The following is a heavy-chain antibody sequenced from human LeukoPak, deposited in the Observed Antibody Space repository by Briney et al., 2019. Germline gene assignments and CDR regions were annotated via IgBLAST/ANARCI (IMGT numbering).Heavy chain of an antibody. CDR3: ARHVPGYYGSGTNDF. D-gene: IGHD3-10*01. Sequence: GESLKVSCQASGYTFPRNWISWVRQIPGKGLEWMGTIDPTDSYVNYCPSFEGHVTISTDRSINTVYLHWGSLRASDTATYYCARHVPGYYGSGTNDFWGQGTLVTVAS. V-gene: IGHV5-10-1*01. J-gene: IGHJ4*02. CDR1: GYTFPRNW. CDR2: IDPTDSYV.